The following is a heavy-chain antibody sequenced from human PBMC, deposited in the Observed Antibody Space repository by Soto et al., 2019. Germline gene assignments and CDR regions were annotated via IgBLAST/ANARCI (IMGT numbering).Heavy chain of an antibody. CDR2: ISNSGTS. CDR3: ARERFTMTGGVITTAWFDP. J-gene: IGHJ5*02. D-gene: IGHD3-16*02. V-gene: IGHV4-59*01. CDR1: GGSISSYY. Sequence: SETLSLTCSVSGGSISSYYWNWIRQAPGKGLEWIGYISNSGTSYYNPSLRGRVTISADTSKNQFSLKMTSVTAADTAVYFCARERFTMTGGVITTAWFDPWGPGTRVTVSS.